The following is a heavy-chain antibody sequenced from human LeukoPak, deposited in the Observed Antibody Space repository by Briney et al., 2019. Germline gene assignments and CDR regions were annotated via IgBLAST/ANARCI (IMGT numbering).Heavy chain of an antibody. Sequence: PSETLSLSCTVSGGSISSYYWSWIRQPPGKGLEWIGYIYYSGSTNYNPSLKSRVTISVDTSKNQFSLKLSSVTAADTAVYYCARLSATVSPHFDHWGQGTLVTVSS. CDR2: IYYSGST. V-gene: IGHV4-59*08. J-gene: IGHJ4*02. CDR3: ARLSATVSPHFDH. D-gene: IGHD4-11*01. CDR1: GGSISSYY.